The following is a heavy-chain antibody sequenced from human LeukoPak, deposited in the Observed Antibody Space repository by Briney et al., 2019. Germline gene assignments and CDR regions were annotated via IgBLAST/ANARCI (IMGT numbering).Heavy chain of an antibody. J-gene: IGHJ3*02. CDR2: IYYSGST. Sequence: SQTLSLTCTVSGGSISSGGYYWSWIRQHPGKGLEWIGYIYYSGSTYYNPSLKSRVTMSVDTSKNQFSLKLSSVTAADTAVYYCARDIVAAPGGAFDIWGQGTMVTVSS. CDR1: GGSISSGGYY. CDR3: ARDIVAAPGGAFDI. V-gene: IGHV4-31*03. D-gene: IGHD2-15*01.